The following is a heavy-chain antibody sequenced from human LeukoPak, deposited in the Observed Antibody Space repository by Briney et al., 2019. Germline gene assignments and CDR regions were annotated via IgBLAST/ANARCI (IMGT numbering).Heavy chain of an antibody. CDR3: ARRIVVVTQPFDY. CDR2: INHSGST. D-gene: IGHD3-22*01. Sequence: SETLSLTCAVYGGSFSGYCWSWIRQPPGKGLEWIGEINHSGSTNYNPSLKSRVTISVDTSKNQFSLKLSSVTAADTAVYYCARRIVVVTQPFDYWGQGTLVTVSS. V-gene: IGHV4-34*01. CDR1: GGSFSGYC. J-gene: IGHJ4*02.